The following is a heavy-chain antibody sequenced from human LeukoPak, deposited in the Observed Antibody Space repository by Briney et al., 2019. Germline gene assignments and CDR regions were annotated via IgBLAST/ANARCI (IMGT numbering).Heavy chain of an antibody. D-gene: IGHD3-22*01. Sequence: GGSLRLSCAASGIIFSDFYMSWIRQAPGKELEWISDINRSGSNTKYADSVKGRFTISRDNAKNSLYLQINSLRVEDTAVYYCARYYQDNSGFYPYLDYWGQGTLVTVSS. CDR2: INRSGSNT. CDR1: GIIFSDFY. J-gene: IGHJ4*02. V-gene: IGHV3-11*03. CDR3: ARYYQDNSGFYPYLDY.